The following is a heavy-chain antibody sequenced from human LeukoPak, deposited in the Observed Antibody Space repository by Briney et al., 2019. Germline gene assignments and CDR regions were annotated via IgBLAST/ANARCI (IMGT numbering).Heavy chain of an antibody. V-gene: IGHV3-74*01. CDR1: GFIFSSYW. J-gene: IGHJ4*02. CDR2: INSDGSTT. Sequence: PGGSLRLSCAASGFIFSSYWMHWVRQAPGKGLVWVSRINSDGSTTSYADSVKGRFPISRDNAKNTLFLQMNSLRAEDTAVYYCAGYYYDGSAYDYWGQGTLVTVSS. CDR3: AGYYYDGSAYDY. D-gene: IGHD3-22*01.